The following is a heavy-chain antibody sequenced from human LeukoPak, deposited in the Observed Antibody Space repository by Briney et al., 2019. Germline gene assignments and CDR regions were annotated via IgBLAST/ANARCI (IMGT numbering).Heavy chain of an antibody. V-gene: IGHV3-9*01. J-gene: IGHJ2*01. CDR1: GFNFNDYA. D-gene: IGHD3-10*01. Sequence: PGRSLRLSCAAYGFNFNDYAMHWVRQAPGKGLEWVSGISWNSGSKGYADSVKGRFTISRDNSKKSLYLQMNSLRPEDTALYYCAKAAGDWYFDLWGRGTLVSVSS. CDR2: ISWNSGSK. CDR3: AKAAGDWYFDL.